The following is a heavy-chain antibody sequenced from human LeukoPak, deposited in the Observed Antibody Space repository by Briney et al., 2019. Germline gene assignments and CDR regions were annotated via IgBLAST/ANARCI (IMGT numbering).Heavy chain of an antibody. J-gene: IGHJ4*02. CDR1: GFTFSSYS. D-gene: IGHD5-24*01. CDR3: ARWADRIEMATIWGVGTSDY. Sequence: GGSLRLSCAASGFTFSSYSMNWVRQAPGKGLEWVSSISSSSSYIYYADSVKGRFTISRDNAKNSLYLQMNSLRAEDTAVYYCARWADRIEMATIWGVGTSDYWGQGTLVTVSS. V-gene: IGHV3-21*03. CDR2: ISSSSSYI.